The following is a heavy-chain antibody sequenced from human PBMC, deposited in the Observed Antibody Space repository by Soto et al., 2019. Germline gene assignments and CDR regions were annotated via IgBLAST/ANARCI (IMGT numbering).Heavy chain of an antibody. J-gene: IGHJ4*02. CDR3: ARSLITMEPGAD. D-gene: IGHD3-10*01. CDR1: GGSISSSSYY. Sequence: SETLSLTCTVSGGSISSSSYYWGWIRQPPGKGLEWIGSIYYSGSTYYNPSLKSRVTISVDTSKNQFSLKLSSVTAADTAVYYCARSLITMEPGADWGQGTLVTVSS. V-gene: IGHV4-39*01. CDR2: IYYSGST.